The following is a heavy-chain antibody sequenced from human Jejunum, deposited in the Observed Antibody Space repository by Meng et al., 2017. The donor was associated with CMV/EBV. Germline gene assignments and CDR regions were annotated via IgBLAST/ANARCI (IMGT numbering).Heavy chain of an antibody. D-gene: IGHD1-1*01. J-gene: IGHJ4*02. Sequence: ASGFTFSTFAMSWVRQAPGKGLEWLSSIIPGSHRTFYADSVEGRFTISRDNSKNTLFLQMNSLGAEDTAIYYCAKGSTTGTTASDYWGQGTLVTVSS. CDR3: AKGSTTGTTASDY. CDR2: IIPGSHRT. V-gene: IGHV3-23*01. CDR1: GFTFSTFA.